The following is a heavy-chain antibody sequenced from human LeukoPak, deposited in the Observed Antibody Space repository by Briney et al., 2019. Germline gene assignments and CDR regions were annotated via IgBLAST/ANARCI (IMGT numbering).Heavy chain of an antibody. J-gene: IGHJ4*02. D-gene: IGHD3-22*01. CDR1: GFSLSTSGMC. CDR3: ARIIYDSSGYYSGAYYFDY. Sequence: SGPTLVNPTQTLTLTCTFSGFSLSTSGMCVSWIRQPPGKALEWLARIDWDDDKYYSTSLKTRLTISKYTSKNQVVLTMTNMDPVDTATYYCARIIYDSSGYYSGAYYFDYWGQGTLVTVSS. CDR2: IDWDDDK. V-gene: IGHV2-70*11.